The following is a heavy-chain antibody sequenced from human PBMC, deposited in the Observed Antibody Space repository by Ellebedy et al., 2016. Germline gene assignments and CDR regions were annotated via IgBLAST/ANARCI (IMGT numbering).Heavy chain of an antibody. CDR1: GFTFSSYA. D-gene: IGHD3-10*01. J-gene: IGHJ6*02. CDR2: ISYDGSNK. CDR3: AREQVVGFGELSKGYYYYYYGMDV. V-gene: IGHV3-30-3*01. Sequence: GESLKISXAASGFTFSSYAMHWVRQAPGKGLEWVAVISYDGSNKYYADSVKGRFTISRDNSKNTLYLQMNSLRAEDTAVYYCAREQVVGFGELSKGYYYYYYGMDVWGQGTTVTVSS.